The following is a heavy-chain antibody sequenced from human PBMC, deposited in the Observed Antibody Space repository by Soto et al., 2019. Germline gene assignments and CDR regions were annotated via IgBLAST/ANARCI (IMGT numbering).Heavy chain of an antibody. CDR1: GASISSGGYS. J-gene: IGHJ3*01. D-gene: IGHD1-26*01. CDR3: ARAWYCGSYYYAFDV. V-gene: IGHV4-30-2*01. CDR2: ISHSDST. Sequence: QTLSLTCAVSGASISSGGYSWSWIRQPPGKGLEWIGYISHSDSTYYSPSLKSRVTISVDRSKNHFSLNLSSVTAADTAVYYCARAWYCGSYYYAFDVWGQGTMVTVSS.